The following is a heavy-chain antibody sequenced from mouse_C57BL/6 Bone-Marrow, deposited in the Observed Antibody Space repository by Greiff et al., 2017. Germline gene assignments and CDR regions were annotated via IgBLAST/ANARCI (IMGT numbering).Heavy chain of an antibody. V-gene: IGHV3-6*01. CDR2: ISYDGSN. J-gene: IGHJ1*03. D-gene: IGHD2-1*01. CDR3: ARRGYYGNYGWYFDV. Sequence: ESGPGLVKPSQSLSLTCSVTGYSITSGYYWNWIRQFPGNKLEWMGYISYDGSNNYNPSLKNRISITRDTSKNQFFVKLNSVTTEDTATYYCARRGYYGNYGWYFDVWGTGTTVTVSS. CDR1: GYSITSGYY.